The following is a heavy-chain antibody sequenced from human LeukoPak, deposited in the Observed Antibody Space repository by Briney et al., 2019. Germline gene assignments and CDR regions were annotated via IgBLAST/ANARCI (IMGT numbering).Heavy chain of an antibody. CDR1: GGSIIGYW. CDR2: IRYNGNT. D-gene: IGHD6-19*01. Sequence: SETLSLTCTVSGGSIIGYWWSWIRQPPGKGLEWIGNIRYNGNTYSNPSLKSRVSISVDTSKNQFSMKLSSVTAADTAMYYCARYAALSGPNWLDPWGRGTLVTVSS. CDR3: ARYAALSGPNWLDP. J-gene: IGHJ5*02. V-gene: IGHV4-59*01.